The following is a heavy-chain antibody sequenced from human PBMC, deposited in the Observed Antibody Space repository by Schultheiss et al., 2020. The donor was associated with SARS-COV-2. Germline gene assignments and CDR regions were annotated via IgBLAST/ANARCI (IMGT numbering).Heavy chain of an antibody. CDR2: IYYSGST. CDR3: AGSGYKFGARW. CDR1: GGSVRSGDSY. J-gene: IGHJ4*02. V-gene: IGHV4-61*08. Sequence: SETLSLTCTVSGGSVRSGDSYWSWIRQSPGKGLEWIGYIYYSGSTYYNPSLRSRGTISVDTSKNQFSLKLSSVTAADTAVYYCAGSGYKFGARWWGQGTLVTVSS. D-gene: IGHD5-18*01.